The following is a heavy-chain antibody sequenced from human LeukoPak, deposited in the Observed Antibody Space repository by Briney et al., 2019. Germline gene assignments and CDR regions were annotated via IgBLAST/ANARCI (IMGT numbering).Heavy chain of an antibody. CDR3: AKDYYGSGSLVFDY. CDR1: GSIFSSYG. D-gene: IGHD3-10*01. CDR2: VRPDGGEK. Sequence: PGGSLRLSCAASGSIFSSYGMHWVRQGPGKGLDWVAFVRPDGGEKFYVDSVKGRFTISRDNAKNTLYLQMNSLRPEDEAIYYCAKDYYGSGSLVFDYWGQGTLVTVSS. V-gene: IGHV3-30*02. J-gene: IGHJ4*02.